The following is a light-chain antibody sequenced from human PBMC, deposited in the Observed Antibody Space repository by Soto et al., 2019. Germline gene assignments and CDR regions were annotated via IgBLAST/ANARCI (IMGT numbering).Light chain of an antibody. V-gene: IGKV1-39*01. Sequence: DIQMTQSPSSLSASVGDRVTITCPASQSISSYLNWYQQKPGKAPKLLIYAASGLQSGVPSRFSGSGSGTDFTLTSSSLQPEDFATYYCQQGYSTSWTFGQGTKVEIK. CDR1: QSISSY. J-gene: IGKJ1*01. CDR3: QQGYSTSWT. CDR2: AAS.